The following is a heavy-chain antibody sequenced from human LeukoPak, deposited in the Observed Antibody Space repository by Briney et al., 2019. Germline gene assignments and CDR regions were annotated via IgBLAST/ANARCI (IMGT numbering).Heavy chain of an antibody. CDR2: INHSGST. Sequence: SETLSLTCAVYGGSFSGYYWSWIRQPPGKGLEWIGEINHSGSTNYNPSLKSRVTILVDTSKKQFSLKLSSVTAADTAVYYCPRGRRDGYNLRNFDYWGQGTLVTVSS. D-gene: IGHD5-24*01. J-gene: IGHJ4*02. CDR1: GGSFSGYY. V-gene: IGHV4-34*01. CDR3: PRGRRDGYNLRNFDY.